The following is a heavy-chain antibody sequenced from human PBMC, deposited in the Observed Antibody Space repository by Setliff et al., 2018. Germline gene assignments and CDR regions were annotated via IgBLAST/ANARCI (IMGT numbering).Heavy chain of an antibody. D-gene: IGHD3-10*01. CDR2: IYDSGAT. V-gene: IGHV4-59*04. CDR1: GGSISNYW. J-gene: IGHJ6*03. Sequence: PSETLSLTCTVSGGSISNYWWGWIRQPPGKGLEWIGYIYDSGATYYNPSLKSRVTMSVDTSRNQLSLKLTSVTAADTAVYYCARHVGSRSRGYNYYYYYMDVWGKGTTVTVS. CDR3: ARHVGSRSRGYNYYYYYMDV.